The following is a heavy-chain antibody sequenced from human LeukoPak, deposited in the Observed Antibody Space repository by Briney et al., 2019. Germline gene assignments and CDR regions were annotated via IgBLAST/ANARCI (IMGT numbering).Heavy chain of an antibody. CDR2: IHYSGST. CDR1: GGSISSYY. D-gene: IGHD3-22*01. V-gene: IGHV4-59*08. CDR3: GRLGYDSSGYYPDY. Sequence: PSETLSLTCTVSGGSISSYYWSWLRQPPGKGLEWIGYIHYSGSTNYNPSLKSRVTISLDTSKNQFSLKLSSVTAADTAVYYCGRLGYDSSGYYPDYWGQGALVTVSS. J-gene: IGHJ4*02.